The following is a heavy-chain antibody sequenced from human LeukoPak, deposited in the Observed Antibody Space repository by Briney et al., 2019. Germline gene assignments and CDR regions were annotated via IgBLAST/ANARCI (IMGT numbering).Heavy chain of an antibody. CDR1: GFSFSGYA. D-gene: IGHD3-22*01. CDR3: AKDGLYYDGSAHVYYFDY. CDR2: ITGSGDYT. J-gene: IGHJ4*02. Sequence: PGGSLRLSCAASGFSFSGYAMSWVRQAPGKGLEWVSSITGSGDYTYYIDSVKGRFTISRDNSKNILYLQMNSLRGEDTALYYCAKDGLYYDGSAHVYYFDYWGQGTLVAASS. V-gene: IGHV3-23*01.